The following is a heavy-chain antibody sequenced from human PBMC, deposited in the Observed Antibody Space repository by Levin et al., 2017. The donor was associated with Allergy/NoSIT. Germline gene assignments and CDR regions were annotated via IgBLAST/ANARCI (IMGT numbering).Heavy chain of an antibody. CDR1: GGSFSGYY. D-gene: IGHD3-10*01. CDR2: INHSGST. CDR3: ARRADYYGSGLNY. V-gene: IGHV4-34*01. Sequence: SQTLSLTCAVYGGSFSGYYWSWIRQPPGKGLEWIGEINHSGSTNYNPSLKSRVTISVDTSKNQFSLKLSSVTAADTAVYYCARRADYYGSGLNYWGQGTLVTVSS. J-gene: IGHJ4*02.